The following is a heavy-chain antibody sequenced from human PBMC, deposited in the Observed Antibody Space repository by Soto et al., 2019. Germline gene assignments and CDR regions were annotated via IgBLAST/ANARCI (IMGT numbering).Heavy chain of an antibody. V-gene: IGHV3-30*18. D-gene: IGHD1-26*01. J-gene: IGHJ4*02. CDR1: GFTFSNYG. Sequence: PGGSLRLSCAASGFTFSNYGMHWVRQAPGQGLEWVSGISYDGSNENYADSVKGRFTISRDNSKNTLYLQMNSLGGEDTAVYYCEKMGATKDFDYWGQGTLVTVSS. CDR3: EKMGATKDFDY. CDR2: ISYDGSNE.